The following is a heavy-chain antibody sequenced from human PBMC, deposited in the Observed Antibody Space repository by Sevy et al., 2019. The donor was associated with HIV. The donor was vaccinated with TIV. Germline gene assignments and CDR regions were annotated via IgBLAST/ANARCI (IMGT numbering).Heavy chain of an antibody. J-gene: IGHJ3*02. CDR2: ISGSGGST. CDR3: AKVWRFGVVIVKGSADAFDI. Sequence: GGSLRLSCAASGLTFSSYAMSWVRQAPGKGLEWVSVISGSGGSTYYADSVKGRVTISRDNSKNTRYLQMNSLRAEDTAVYYCAKVWRFGVVIVKGSADAFDIWGQGTMVTVSS. V-gene: IGHV3-23*01. D-gene: IGHD3-16*02. CDR1: GLTFSSYA.